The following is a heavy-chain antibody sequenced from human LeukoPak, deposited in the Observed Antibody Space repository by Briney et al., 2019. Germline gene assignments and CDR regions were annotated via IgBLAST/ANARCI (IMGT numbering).Heavy chain of an antibody. CDR3: ARDGPWGIAVAGTLDY. Sequence: TLSPTCTVSGGSISSGDYYWSWIRQPPGKGLEWIGYIYYSGSTYYNPSLKSRVTISVDTSRNQFSLKLSSVTAADTAVYYCARDGPWGIAVAGTLDYWGQGTLVTVAS. D-gene: IGHD6-19*01. J-gene: IGHJ4*02. CDR2: IYYSGST. CDR1: GGSISSGDYY. V-gene: IGHV4-30-4*08.